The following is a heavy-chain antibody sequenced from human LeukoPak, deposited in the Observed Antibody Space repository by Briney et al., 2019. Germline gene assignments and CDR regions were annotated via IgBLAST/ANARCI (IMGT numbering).Heavy chain of an antibody. CDR1: GXTFSSYA. Sequence: GGSLRLSCAASGXTFSSYAMSWVRQAPGKGLEWVSAISGSGGSTYYADSVKGRFTISRDNSKNTLYLQMNSLRAEDTAVYYCAKGDYYDSSGHIDYWGQGTLVTVSS. CDR3: AKGDYYDSSGHIDY. J-gene: IGHJ4*02. D-gene: IGHD3-22*01. CDR2: ISGSGGST. V-gene: IGHV3-23*01.